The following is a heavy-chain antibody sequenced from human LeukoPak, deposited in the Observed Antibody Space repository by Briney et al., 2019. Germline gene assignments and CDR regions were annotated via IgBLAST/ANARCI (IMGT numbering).Heavy chain of an antibody. CDR2: ADYSGST. Sequence: SETLSLTCSVSGGSVSSGNYYWSWIRQPPGKGLEWIGYADYSGSTSYNPSLKRRVTISLDTSKNQFSLKVMYLTAADTAVYYCARGIRTGYGYWGQGTLVTVSS. CDR3: ARGIRTGYGY. V-gene: IGHV4-61*01. J-gene: IGHJ4*02. CDR1: GGSVSSGNYY. D-gene: IGHD1-1*01.